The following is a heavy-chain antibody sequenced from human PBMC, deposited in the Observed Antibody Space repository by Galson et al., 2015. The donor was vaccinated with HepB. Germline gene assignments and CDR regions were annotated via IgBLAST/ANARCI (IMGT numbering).Heavy chain of an antibody. J-gene: IGHJ4*02. CDR2: IRSDGTTT. CDR1: GFIFSSYW. D-gene: IGHD6-19*01. V-gene: IGHV3-74*01. Sequence: SLRLSGAASGFIFSSYWMYWLRQAPGKGLEWVSDIRSDGTTTRYADSVQGRFTISRDNAKNMLFLQMSSLRAEDTAVYYCALVAGTVDFDYWGQGTLVTVSS. CDR3: ALVAGTVDFDY.